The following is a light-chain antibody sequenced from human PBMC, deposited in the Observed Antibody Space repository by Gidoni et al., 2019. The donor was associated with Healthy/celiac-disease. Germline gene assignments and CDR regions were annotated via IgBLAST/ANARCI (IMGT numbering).Light chain of an antibody. CDR3: QQSYSTPPIT. J-gene: IGKJ5*01. CDR2: AAS. V-gene: IGKV1-39*01. CDR1: QSISSY. Sequence: DIQMTQSPSSLSASVGDRVTITCRASQSISSYLNCYQQKPGKAPKLLIYAASSLQSGVPSRFSGSGSGTDFTLTISSLQPEDFATYYCQQSYSTPPITFXXXTRLEIK.